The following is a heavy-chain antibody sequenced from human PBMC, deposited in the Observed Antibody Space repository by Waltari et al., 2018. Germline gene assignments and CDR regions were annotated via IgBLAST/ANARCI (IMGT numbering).Heavy chain of an antibody. CDR1: GGSFPGFY. Sequence: QVQLQQSGAGLVRPSEILSLTCDVFGGSFPGFYWMGIRQTPGKGLEWSGEVIHSGGTGYNPSLGSRVTISIDTSKNQCSLRLTSVTAADTAVYFCARGKLNFDVWGQGAQVTVSS. CDR2: VIHSGGT. J-gene: IGHJ4*02. CDR3: ARGKLNFDV. V-gene: IGHV4-34*12.